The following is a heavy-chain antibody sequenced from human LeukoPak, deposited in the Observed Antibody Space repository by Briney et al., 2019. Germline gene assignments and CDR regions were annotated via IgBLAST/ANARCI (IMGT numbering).Heavy chain of an antibody. CDR1: GFTFTSSA. D-gene: IGHD3-22*01. CDR3: ARDGGGGYYDSSGSLDY. Sequence: ASVKVSCKASGFTFTSSAVQWVRQAPGQGLEWMGWISAYNGNTNYAQKLQGRVTMTTDTSTSTAYMELRSLRSDDTAVYYCARDGGGGYYDSSGSLDYWGQGTLVTVSS. J-gene: IGHJ4*02. CDR2: ISAYNGNT. V-gene: IGHV1-18*01.